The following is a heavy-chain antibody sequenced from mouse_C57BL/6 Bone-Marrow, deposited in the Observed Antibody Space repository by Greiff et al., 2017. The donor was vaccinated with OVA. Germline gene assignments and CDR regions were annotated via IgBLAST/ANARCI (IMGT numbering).Heavy chain of an antibody. CDR3: ARGEYYGSIFLDY. J-gene: IGHJ2*01. D-gene: IGHD1-1*01. CDR1: GYTFTSYG. Sequence: QVQLQQSGAELARPGASVQLSCKASGYTFTSYGISWVKQRTGQGLEWIGEIYPRSGNTYYNEKFKGKATLTADQSSSTAYMELRSLTSEDSAVDFCARGEYYGSIFLDYWGQGTTLTVSS. CDR2: IYPRSGNT. V-gene: IGHV1-81*01.